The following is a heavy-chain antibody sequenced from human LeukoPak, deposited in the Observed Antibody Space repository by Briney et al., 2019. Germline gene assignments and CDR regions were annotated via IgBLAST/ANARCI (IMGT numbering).Heavy chain of an antibody. CDR2: IYSGGST. V-gene: IGHV3-66*02. D-gene: IGHD6-13*01. J-gene: IGHJ4*02. CDR1: GFTVSSNY. Sequence: PGGSLRLSCAASGFTVSSNYMSWVRQAPGKGLGRVSVIYSGGSTYYADSVKGRFTISRDNSKNTLYLQMNSLRAEDTAVYYWAKDSSRKGVDYWGQGTLVTVSS. CDR3: AKDSSRKGVDY.